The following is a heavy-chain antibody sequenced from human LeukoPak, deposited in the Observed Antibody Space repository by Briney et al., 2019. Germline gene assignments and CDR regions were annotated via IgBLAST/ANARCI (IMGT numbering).Heavy chain of an antibody. CDR2: MNPNSGNT. D-gene: IGHD4-17*01. CDR1: GYTFTSYD. V-gene: IGHV1-8*01. J-gene: IGHJ6*02. Sequence: ASVKVSCKASGYTFTSYDINWVRQATGQGLEWMGWMNPNSGNTGYAQKFQGRVTMTRNTSISTAYMELSSLRSEDTAVYYCARGSTVTLGYGMDVWGQGTTVTVSS. CDR3: ARGSTVTLGYGMDV.